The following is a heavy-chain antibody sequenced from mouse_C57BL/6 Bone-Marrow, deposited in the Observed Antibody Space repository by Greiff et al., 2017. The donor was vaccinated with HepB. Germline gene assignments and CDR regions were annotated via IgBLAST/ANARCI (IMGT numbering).Heavy chain of an antibody. V-gene: IGHV1-76*01. D-gene: IGHD1-1*02. CDR1: GYTFTDYY. CDR3: ARWCFDCDWYFDV. Sequence: QVQLQQSGAELVRPGASVKLSCKASGYTFTDYYINWVKQRPGQGLEWIARIYPGSGNTYYNEKFKGKATLTAEKSSSTAYMQLSSLTSEDSAVYFCARWCFDCDWYFDVWGTGTTVTVSS. CDR2: IYPGSGNT. J-gene: IGHJ1*03.